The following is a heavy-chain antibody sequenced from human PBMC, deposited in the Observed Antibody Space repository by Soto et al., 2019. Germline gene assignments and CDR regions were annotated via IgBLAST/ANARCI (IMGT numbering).Heavy chain of an antibody. V-gene: IGHV4-30-4*01. J-gene: IGHJ3*02. CDR2: IYYSGST. CDR3: ARASDYGDYVGSFDI. CDR1: GGSISSGDYY. D-gene: IGHD4-17*01. Sequence: QVQLQESGPGLVKPSQTLSLTCTVSGGSISSGDYYWSWIRQPPGKGLEWIGYIYYSGSTYYNPSLKSRVTISVDTSKTQFSLKLSSVTAADTAVYYCARASDYGDYVGSFDIWGQGTMVTVSS.